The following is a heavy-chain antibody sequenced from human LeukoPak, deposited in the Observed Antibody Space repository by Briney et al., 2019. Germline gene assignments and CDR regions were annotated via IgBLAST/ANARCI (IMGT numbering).Heavy chain of an antibody. CDR1: GFTFSSYS. CDR2: ISSGSPI. Sequence: GGSLRLSCAASGFTFSSYSMDWVRQAPGKGLEWVSYISSGSPIYYADSVRGRFTISRDNAKNLLYLQMNSLRAEDTAVYYCVREGGRPDKFDYWGQGTLVTVSS. J-gene: IGHJ4*02. V-gene: IGHV3-48*01. CDR3: VREGGRPDKFDY. D-gene: IGHD1-14*01.